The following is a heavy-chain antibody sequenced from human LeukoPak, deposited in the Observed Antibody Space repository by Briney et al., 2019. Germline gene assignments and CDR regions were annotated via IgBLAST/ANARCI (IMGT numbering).Heavy chain of an antibody. Sequence: SETLSLTCTVSGGSIRSSYYYWGWIRQPPGKGLEWIGSIYDSGSTYYNPSLKGRVTISVDTSKNQFSLKLSSVTAADTAVYYCARRSSSYHHSTGIFDPWGQGTLVTVSS. CDR1: GGSIRSSYYY. CDR3: ARRSSSYHHSTGIFDP. D-gene: IGHD2-15*01. V-gene: IGHV4-39*01. J-gene: IGHJ5*02. CDR2: IYDSGST.